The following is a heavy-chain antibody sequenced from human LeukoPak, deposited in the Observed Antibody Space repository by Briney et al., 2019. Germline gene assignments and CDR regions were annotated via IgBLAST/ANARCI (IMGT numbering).Heavy chain of an antibody. CDR2: IKSETDGGTT. V-gene: IGHV3-15*01. CDR3: TTVGCSSTSCYHDH. J-gene: IGHJ4*02. Sequence: GGSLRLSCAASGFTFSNPWMSWVRQAPGKGLEWLGRIKSETDGGTTDYAAPVKGRFTFSRDDSKNTLYLQMNSLKTEDTAVYYCTTVGCSSTSCYHDHWSQGTLVTVSS. D-gene: IGHD2-2*01. CDR1: GFTFSNPW.